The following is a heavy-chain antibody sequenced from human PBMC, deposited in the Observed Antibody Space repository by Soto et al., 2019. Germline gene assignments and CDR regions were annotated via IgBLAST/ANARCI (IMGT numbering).Heavy chain of an antibody. V-gene: IGHV3-23*01. Sequence: EVQLLESGGGLVQPGGSLRLSCAASGFTFSSYAMTWVRQAPGKGLEWVSAISGSGGSTYYADSVKGRFTISRDNSKTTLFLQMNSLRAEDTAVYYCARVSGGVRGVLHRNYYYYYGMDVWGQGTTVTVSS. CDR2: ISGSGGST. J-gene: IGHJ6*02. D-gene: IGHD3-10*01. CDR1: GFTFSSYA. CDR3: ARVSGGVRGVLHRNYYYYYGMDV.